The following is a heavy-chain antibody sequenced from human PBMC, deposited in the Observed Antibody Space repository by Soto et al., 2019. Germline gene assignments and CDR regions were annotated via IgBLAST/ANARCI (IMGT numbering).Heavy chain of an antibody. CDR1: GYTFTSYD. V-gene: IGHV1-8*01. CDR3: ARSHYDSSGYFEYYGMDV. CDR2: MNPNSGNT. Sequence: QVQLVKSGAEVKKPGASVKVSCTASGYTFTSYDINWVRQATGQGLEWMGWMNPNSGNTGNAQKFQGRVTMTRNTSISTAYRELSSLRSEDTAVYYCARSHYDSSGYFEYYGMDVWGQGTTVTVSS. J-gene: IGHJ6*02. D-gene: IGHD3-22*01.